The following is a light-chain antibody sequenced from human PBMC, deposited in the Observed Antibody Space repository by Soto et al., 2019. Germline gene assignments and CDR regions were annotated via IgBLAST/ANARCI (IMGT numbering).Light chain of an antibody. CDR2: RNN. Sequence: QSVLTQSPSASGTPGQRVTISCSGSSANIGSTYVHWYQQLPGTAPNLLIYRNNERPSGVPDRFSGSNSGTSASLAITGLRSEYEADSYCSAWDDNLSGRLFGGGTKVTVL. CDR1: SANIGSTY. J-gene: IGLJ2*01. V-gene: IGLV1-47*01. CDR3: SAWDDNLSGRL.